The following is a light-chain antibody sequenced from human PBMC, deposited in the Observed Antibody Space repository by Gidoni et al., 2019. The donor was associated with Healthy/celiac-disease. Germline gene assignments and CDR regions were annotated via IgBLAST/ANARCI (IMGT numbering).Light chain of an antibody. CDR2: ASS. CDR3: QQYYSYPPT. J-gene: IGKJ1*01. Sequence: AIRITQSPSSFSASTGDRVTITCRASQGISSYLAWYQQKPGKAPKLLIYASSTLQSGVPSRVSGSGSGTDFTLTISCPQSEDFATYYCQQYYSYPPTFGQGTKVEIK. V-gene: IGKV1-8*01. CDR1: QGISSY.